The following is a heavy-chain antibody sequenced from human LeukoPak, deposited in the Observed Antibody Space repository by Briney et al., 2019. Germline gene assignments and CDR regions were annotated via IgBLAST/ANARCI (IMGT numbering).Heavy chain of an antibody. CDR3: ARCPITMVRGVMGY. Sequence: SETLSLTCAVYGGSFSGYYWSWIRQPPGKGLEWIGEINHSGSTNYNPSLKSRVTISVDTSKNQFSLKLSSVTAADTAVYYCARCPITMVRGVMGYWGQGTLVTVSS. CDR2: INHSGST. D-gene: IGHD3-10*01. CDR1: GGSFSGYY. J-gene: IGHJ4*02. V-gene: IGHV4-34*01.